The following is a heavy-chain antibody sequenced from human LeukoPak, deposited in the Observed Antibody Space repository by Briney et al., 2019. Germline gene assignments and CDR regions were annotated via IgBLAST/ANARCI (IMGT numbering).Heavy chain of an antibody. CDR1: GFSFSTYG. D-gene: IGHD3-3*01. J-gene: IGHJ4*02. Sequence: GGSLRLSCAASGFSFSTYGMNWVRQAPGKGLEWVAFIRFDGSDKYYADSVKGRFTISRDDSKNILFLQMNNPRAEDTAVYYCAKRNKNFWNTYPDYWGQGTLVTVSS. CDR2: IRFDGSDK. CDR3: AKRNKNFWNTYPDY. V-gene: IGHV3-30*02.